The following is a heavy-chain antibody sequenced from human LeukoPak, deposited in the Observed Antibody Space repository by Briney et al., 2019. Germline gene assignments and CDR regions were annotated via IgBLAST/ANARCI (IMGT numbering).Heavy chain of an antibody. D-gene: IGHD3-3*01. Sequence: GGSLRLSCAASGFTFSTYWMNWVRQAPGKGLEWVANIKQNGSEKYYVDSVKGRFTLSKDSAKNSLYLQMNSLRAEDTAVYYCARAEWSNWYFDLWGRGTLVTVSS. CDR2: IKQNGSEK. J-gene: IGHJ2*01. V-gene: IGHV3-7*03. CDR1: GFTFSTYW. CDR3: ARAEWSNWYFDL.